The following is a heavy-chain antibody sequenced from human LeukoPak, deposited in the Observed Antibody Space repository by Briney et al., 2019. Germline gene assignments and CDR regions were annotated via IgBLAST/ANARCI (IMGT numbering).Heavy chain of an antibody. J-gene: IGHJ3*02. CDR1: GGSISSSHW. Sequence: PSGTLSLTCAVSGGSISSSHWWSWVRQPPGKGLEWVSSISSSSSYIYYADSVKGRFTISRDNAKNSLYLQMDSLRGEDTAVYYCARVKGGEGVHAFDIWGQGTMVTVSS. CDR2: ISSSSSYI. D-gene: IGHD3-10*01. V-gene: IGHV3-21*01. CDR3: ARVKGGEGVHAFDI.